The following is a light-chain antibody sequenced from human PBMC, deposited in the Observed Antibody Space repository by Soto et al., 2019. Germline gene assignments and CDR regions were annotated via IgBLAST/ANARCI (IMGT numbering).Light chain of an antibody. V-gene: IGLV3-1*01. CDR1: KLGDKY. CDR3: QVWDSSTVV. CDR2: QDS. Sequence: SYELTQPPSVSVSPGQTASITCSGDKLGDKYAYWYQQKPGQSPVLVIYQDSKRPSGIPERFSGSNSGNTATLTISGTQAMDEADYYCQVWDSSTVVFGGGTQLIVL. J-gene: IGLJ2*01.